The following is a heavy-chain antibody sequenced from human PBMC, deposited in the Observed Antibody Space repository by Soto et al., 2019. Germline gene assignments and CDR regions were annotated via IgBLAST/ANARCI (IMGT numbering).Heavy chain of an antibody. D-gene: IGHD3-22*01. V-gene: IGHV4-31*03. J-gene: IGHJ6*02. CDR2: IYYSGST. Sequence: PSETLSLTCTVSVGSISSGGYYWSWIRQHPGKGLEWIGYIYYSGSTYYNPSLKSRVTISVDTSKNQFSLKLSSVTAADTAVYYCARVSYYDSSGYYYSGQGMDVWGQGTTVTVSS. CDR1: VGSISSGGYY. CDR3: ARVSYYDSSGYYYSGQGMDV.